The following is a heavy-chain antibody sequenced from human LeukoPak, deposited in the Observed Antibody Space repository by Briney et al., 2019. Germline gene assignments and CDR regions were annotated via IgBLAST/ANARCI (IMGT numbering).Heavy chain of an antibody. CDR1: GFTFSSYA. CDR3: ASFMPGIAVAMGDYFDY. J-gene: IGHJ4*02. CDR2: ISGSGGST. Sequence: GGSLRLSCAASGFTFSSYAMSWVRQAPGKGLEWVSAISGSGGSTYYADSVKGRFTISRDTSKKTLYLQMNSLRAEDTAVYYCASFMPGIAVAMGDYFDYWGQGTLVTVSS. D-gene: IGHD6-19*01. V-gene: IGHV3-23*01.